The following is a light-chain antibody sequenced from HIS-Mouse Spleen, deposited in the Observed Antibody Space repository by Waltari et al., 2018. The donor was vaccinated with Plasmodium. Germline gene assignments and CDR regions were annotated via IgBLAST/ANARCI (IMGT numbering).Light chain of an antibody. Sequence: AIQLTQSPSSLSASVGDRVTITCRASQGISSALAWYQQKPGKAPKILIYDASSLESGVPSRFSGSGSGTDFTLTISSLQPEDFATYYCQQFNSYPPFGGGTKVEIK. CDR1: QGISSA. CDR3: QQFNSYPP. J-gene: IGKJ4*01. CDR2: DAS. V-gene: IGKV1-13*02.